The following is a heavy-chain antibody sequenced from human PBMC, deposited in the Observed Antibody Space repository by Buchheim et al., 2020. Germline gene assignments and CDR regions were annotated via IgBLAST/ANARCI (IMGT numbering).Heavy chain of an antibody. Sequence: QVQLVESGGGVVQPGRSLRLSCAASGFTFSSYAMHWVRQAPGKGLEWVAAISYDGSNKYYADSVKGRFTISRDNSKNTLYLQMNSLRAEDTAVYYCARENIVVVITTYAGFDYWGQGTL. CDR3: ARENIVVVITTYAGFDY. CDR2: ISYDGSNK. V-gene: IGHV3-30-3*01. D-gene: IGHD3-22*01. J-gene: IGHJ4*02. CDR1: GFTFSSYA.